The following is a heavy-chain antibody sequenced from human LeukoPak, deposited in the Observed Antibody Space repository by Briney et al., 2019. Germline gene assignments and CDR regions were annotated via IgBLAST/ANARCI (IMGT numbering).Heavy chain of an antibody. Sequence: GGSLRLSCAASGFTFSSYAMSWVRQAPGKGLEWVSAISGSGGSTYYADSVKGRFTISRDNSKNTLYLQMNSLRAEDTAVYYCAISGGSEGFLFDYWGQGTLVTVSS. CDR3: AISGGSEGFLFDY. CDR1: GFTFSSYA. J-gene: IGHJ4*02. CDR2: ISGSGGST. V-gene: IGHV3-23*01. D-gene: IGHD2-15*01.